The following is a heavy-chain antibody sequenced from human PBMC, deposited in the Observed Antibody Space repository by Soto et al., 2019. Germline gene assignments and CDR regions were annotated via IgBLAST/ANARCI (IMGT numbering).Heavy chain of an antibody. V-gene: IGHV1-69*01. Sequence: QVQLVQSGAEVKKPGSSVKVSCKASGGTFSSYAISWVRQAPGQGLEWMGGIIPIFGTANYAQKFNGRVTITADESTSTAYMEQRSLRSEDTSVYYCARARPRGYCSGGSCYYNWFDPWGQGTLVTVSS. CDR3: ARARPRGYCSGGSCYYNWFDP. CDR1: GGTFSSYA. J-gene: IGHJ5*02. D-gene: IGHD2-15*01. CDR2: IIPIFGTA.